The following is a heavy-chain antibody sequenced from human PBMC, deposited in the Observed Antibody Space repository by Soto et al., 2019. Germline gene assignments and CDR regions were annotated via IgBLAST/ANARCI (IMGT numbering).Heavy chain of an antibody. CDR1: GFTFSSYA. J-gene: IGHJ4*02. CDR3: AKDNEEGPFCFAY. V-gene: IGHV3-23*01. CDR2: ISGSGGST. Sequence: GGSLRLSCAASGFTFSSYAMSWVRQAPGEGLESVSAISGSGGSTYYADSVKGRFTISRDNSKNTLYLQMNSLRAEDTAAYYCAKDNEEGPFCFAYWAQEPPLPVSS.